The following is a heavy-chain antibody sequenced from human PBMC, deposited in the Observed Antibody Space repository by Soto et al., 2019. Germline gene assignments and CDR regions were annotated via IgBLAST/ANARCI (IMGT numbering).Heavy chain of an antibody. V-gene: IGHV4-28*03. CDR3: ARAEFNSVWFPFDS. CDR2: IYYTGST. Sequence: SETLSLTCAVSGYSISSSNWWGWIRQPPGKGLEWIGYIYYTGSTYYNPSLNRRITMSLDMSKNQFSLRLTSVTAADTALYFCARAEFNSVWFPFDSWGPGAPVTVSS. J-gene: IGHJ4*02. CDR1: GYSISSSNW. D-gene: IGHD6-19*01.